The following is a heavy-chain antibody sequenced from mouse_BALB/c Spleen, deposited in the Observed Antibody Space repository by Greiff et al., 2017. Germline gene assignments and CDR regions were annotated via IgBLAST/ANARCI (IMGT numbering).Heavy chain of an antibody. CDR1: GFNIKDYY. CDR2: IDPENGNT. J-gene: IGHJ3*01. Sequence: VQLKESGAELVRPGALVKLSCKASGFNIKDYYMHWVKQRPEQGLEWIGWIDPENGNTIYDPKFQGKASITADTSSNTAYLQLSSLTSEDTAVYYCAREGYGNSFAYWGQGTLVTVSA. V-gene: IGHV14-1*02. CDR3: AREGYGNSFAY. D-gene: IGHD2-1*01.